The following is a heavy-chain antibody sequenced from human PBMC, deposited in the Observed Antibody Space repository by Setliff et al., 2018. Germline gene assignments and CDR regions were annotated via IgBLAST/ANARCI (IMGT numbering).Heavy chain of an antibody. CDR3: ARDTRDKYDTSGYYLSFDS. V-gene: IGHV1-69*06. J-gene: IGHJ4*02. Sequence: GASVKVSCKVSGDTFNTYTLSWVRQAPGQGLEWMGGIIPLLETVKYAQKFQGRLTITADKSTSTGYMELSSLTSEDTAMYYCARDTRDKYDTSGYYLSFDSWGQGTLVTVSS. CDR2: IIPLLETV. CDR1: GDTFNTYT. D-gene: IGHD3-22*01.